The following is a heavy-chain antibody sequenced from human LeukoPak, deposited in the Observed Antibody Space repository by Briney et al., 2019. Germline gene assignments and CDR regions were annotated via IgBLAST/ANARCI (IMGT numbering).Heavy chain of an antibody. V-gene: IGHV1-69*13. Sequence: GASVKVSCKASGGTFSRYTISWVRQAPGQGLEWMGGIIPIFGKANYAQKFQGRVTITADESSSTAYMELSSLRSEDTAVYYCARDRLWLNYWGQGTLVTVSS. J-gene: IGHJ4*02. CDR1: GGTFSRYT. CDR2: IIPIFGKA. D-gene: IGHD2/OR15-2a*01. CDR3: ARDRLWLNY.